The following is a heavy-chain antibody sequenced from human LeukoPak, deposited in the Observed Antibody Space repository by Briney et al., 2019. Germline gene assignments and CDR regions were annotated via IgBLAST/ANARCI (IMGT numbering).Heavy chain of an antibody. CDR3: AKDGAVTTRYYYYNGMDV. CDR1: GFTFSTYG. V-gene: IGHV3-30*18. Sequence: PGGSLRLSCVASGFTFSTYGMHWVRQAPGRGLEWVALISYDESNKLYADSVKGRFTISRDNSKNTLYLQMNGLRAEDTAVYYCAKDGAVTTRYYYYNGMDVWGQGTTVTVSS. D-gene: IGHD4-11*01. CDR2: ISYDESNK. J-gene: IGHJ6*02.